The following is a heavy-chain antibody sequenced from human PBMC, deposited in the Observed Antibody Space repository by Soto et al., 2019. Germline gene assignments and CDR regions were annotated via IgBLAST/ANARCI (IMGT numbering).Heavy chain of an antibody. D-gene: IGHD3-22*01. CDR2: IIPIFGTA. J-gene: IGHJ5*02. CDR3: ARARITMIVVVITTWLDP. CDR1: GGTFSSYA. V-gene: IGHV1-69*13. Sequence: SVKVSCKASGGTFSSYAISWVRQAPGQGLEWMGGIIPIFGTANYAQKFQGRVTITADESTSTAYMELSSLRSEDTAVYYCARARITMIVVVITTWLDPWGQGTLVTVSS.